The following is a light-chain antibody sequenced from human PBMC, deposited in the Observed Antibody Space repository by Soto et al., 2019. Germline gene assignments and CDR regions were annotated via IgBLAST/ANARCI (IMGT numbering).Light chain of an antibody. CDR1: SSDAGGYNY. CDR3: SSYTSSSTLLYV. J-gene: IGLJ1*01. CDR2: DVS. Sequence: SVLTQPASVSGSPGQSTTTSCTGTSSDAGGYNYVSWYQQHPGKAPKLMIYDVSNRPSGVSNRFSGSKSGNTASLTISGLQAEDEADYYCSSYTSSSTLLYVFGTGTKVTVL. V-gene: IGLV2-14*01.